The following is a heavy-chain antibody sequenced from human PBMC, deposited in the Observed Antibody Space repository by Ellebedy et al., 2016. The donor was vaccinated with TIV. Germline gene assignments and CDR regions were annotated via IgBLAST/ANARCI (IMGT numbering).Heavy chain of an antibody. J-gene: IGHJ6*02. V-gene: IGHV4-34*01. CDR3: SRGVSPPTV. CDR2: INHSGST. CDR1: GGSFSGYY. Sequence: MPSETLSLTCAVYGGSFSGYYWSWIRQPPGKWLGWIGEINHSGSTNYNPSLKSRVTISVDTSKNQFSLKLSSVTAADTAVYYCSRGVSPPTVWGQGTTVTVSS.